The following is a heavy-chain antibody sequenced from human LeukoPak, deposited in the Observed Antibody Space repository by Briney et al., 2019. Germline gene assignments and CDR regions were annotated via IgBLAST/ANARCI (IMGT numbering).Heavy chain of an antibody. CDR2: ISPDNENT. Sequence: GASVKVSCKTSGYSFTTYGTSWVRQAPGQGLEWMGWISPDNENTKYAENLQGRVTMTTDTSTYTAYMELKSLISDDTAVYYCAREYGIATIGIPYYLDFWGQGTPVTVSS. V-gene: IGHV1-18*01. CDR3: AREYGIATIGIPYYLDF. J-gene: IGHJ4*02. D-gene: IGHD6-13*01. CDR1: GYSFTTYG.